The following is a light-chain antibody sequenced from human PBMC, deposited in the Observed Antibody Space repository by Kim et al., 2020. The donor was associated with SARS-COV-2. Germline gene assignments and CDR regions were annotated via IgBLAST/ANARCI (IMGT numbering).Light chain of an antibody. V-gene: IGKV4-1*01. J-gene: IGKJ1*01. CDR3: QQYFTTPQT. CDR1: QSVLYSSNNKNY. CDR2: WAS. Sequence: DIVMTQSPDSLAVSRGERATINCKSSQSVLYSSNNKNYLAWYQQKPGQPPKQLIYWASTRQSGVPDRFSGSGSGTDFTLTISSLQAEDVAVYYCQQYFTTPQTFGQGTKVEIK.